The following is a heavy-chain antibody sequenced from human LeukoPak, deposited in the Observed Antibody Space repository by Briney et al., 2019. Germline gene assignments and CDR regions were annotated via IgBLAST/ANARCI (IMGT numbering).Heavy chain of an antibody. CDR2: ISGSDDST. CDR1: GFTFSSYA. CDR3: PKGCASTSCYTSEY. V-gene: IGHV3-23*01. D-gene: IGHD2-2*02. J-gene: IGHJ4*02. Sequence: GGSLTLSCAASGFTFSSYAMSWVRQAPGRGLEWVSTISGSDDSTYYADSVKGRFTISRDNSKNTLYLQMNSLRPEDTAVYYCPKGCASTSCYTSEYWGQGTLVTVSS.